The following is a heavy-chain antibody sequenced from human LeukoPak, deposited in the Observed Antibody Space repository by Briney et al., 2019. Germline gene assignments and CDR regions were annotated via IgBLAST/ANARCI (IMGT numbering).Heavy chain of an antibody. J-gene: IGHJ3*02. CDR3: ARHITIFGVLIVAFDI. CDR2: IYTSGST. Sequence: SETLSLTCTVPGGSISSYYLSWIRQPPGKGLEWIGYIYTSGSTNYNPSLKSRVTISVDTSKNQFSLKLSSVTAADTAVYYCARHITIFGVLIVAFDIWGQGTMVTVSS. V-gene: IGHV4-4*09. CDR1: GGSISSYY. D-gene: IGHD3-3*01.